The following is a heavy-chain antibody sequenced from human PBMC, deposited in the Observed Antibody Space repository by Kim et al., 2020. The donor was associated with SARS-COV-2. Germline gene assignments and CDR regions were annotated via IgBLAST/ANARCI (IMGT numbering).Heavy chain of an antibody. D-gene: IGHD1-26*01. Sequence: KFQSRVTITADESTSTAYMELSSLRSEDTAVYYCARFSEMRGGSYPYFDYWGQGTLVTVSS. J-gene: IGHJ4*02. V-gene: IGHV1-69*01. CDR3: ARFSEMRGGSYPYFDY.